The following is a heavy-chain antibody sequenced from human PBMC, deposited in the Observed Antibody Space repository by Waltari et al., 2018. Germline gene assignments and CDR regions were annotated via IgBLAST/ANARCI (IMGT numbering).Heavy chain of an antibody. D-gene: IGHD6-19*01. Sequence: VQLQQWGEGLLKPSETLSLTCAVYGGSFSGYYWSWIRQPPGKGLELISLIYSGCGIHYADSVKGRFTISRDSSKNTLYLQMNSLRVEDTAVYYCARDPPGVAVSGKGWGQGTLVTVSS. CDR1: GGSFSGYY. V-gene: IGHV3-53*01. J-gene: IGHJ4*02. CDR2: IYSGCGI. CDR3: ARDPPGVAVSGKG.